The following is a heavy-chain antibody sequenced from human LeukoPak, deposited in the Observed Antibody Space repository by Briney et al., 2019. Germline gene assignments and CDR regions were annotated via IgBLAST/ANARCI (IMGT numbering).Heavy chain of an antibody. D-gene: IGHD3-3*01. Sequence: GGSLRLSCAASGFTFSSYAMSRVRQAPGKGLEWVSAISGSGGSTYYADSVKGRFTISRDNSKNTLYLQMNSLRAEDTAVYYCAKEGLRFLEWLLYYFDYWGQGTLVTVSS. V-gene: IGHV3-23*01. J-gene: IGHJ4*02. CDR3: AKEGLRFLEWLLYYFDY. CDR2: ISGSGGST. CDR1: GFTFSSYA.